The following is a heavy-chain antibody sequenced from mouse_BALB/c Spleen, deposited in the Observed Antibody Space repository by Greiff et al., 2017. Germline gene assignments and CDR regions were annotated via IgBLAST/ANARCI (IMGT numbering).Heavy chain of an antibody. Sequence: EVKLMESGPELVKPGASVKMSCKASGYTFTSYVMHWVKQKPGQGLEWIGYINPYNDGTKYNEKFKGKATLTSDKSSSTAYMELSSLTSEDSAVYYCARERDYDGYSGFDYWGQGTTLTVSS. CDR2: INPYNDGT. V-gene: IGHV1-14*01. J-gene: IGHJ2*01. CDR1: GYTFTSYV. D-gene: IGHD2-3*01. CDR3: ARERDYDGYSGFDY.